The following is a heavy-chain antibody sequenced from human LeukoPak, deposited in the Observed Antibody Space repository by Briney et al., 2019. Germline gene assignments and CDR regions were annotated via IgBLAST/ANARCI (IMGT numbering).Heavy chain of an antibody. CDR2: ISKSSTYI. CDR3: ARDLFDFYTWGSYGSFDI. CDR1: GFNFSTHT. Sequence: PGGSLRLSCAASGFNFSTHTMNWVRQAPGKGLEWVSSISKSSTYIYYTDSVKGRFTISRDNAKNSLDLQMNSLRAEDTAVYYCARDLFDFYTWGSYGSFDIWGQGTMVTVSS. J-gene: IGHJ3*02. D-gene: IGHD3-16*01. V-gene: IGHV3-21*01.